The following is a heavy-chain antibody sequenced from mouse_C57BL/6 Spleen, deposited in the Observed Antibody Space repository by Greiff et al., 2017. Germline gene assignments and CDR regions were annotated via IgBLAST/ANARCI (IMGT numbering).Heavy chain of an antibody. D-gene: IGHD2-4*01. CDR3: ARVYDYDGYWYFDV. Sequence: QVQLQQPGTELVKPGASVKLSCKASGYTFTSYWMHWVKQRPGQGLEWIGNINPSNGGTNYNEKFKGKATLTVDTSSSTAYMQLSSLTSEDSAVYYCARVYDYDGYWYFDVWGTGTTVTVSS. CDR1: GYTFTSYW. V-gene: IGHV1-53*01. CDR2: INPSNGGT. J-gene: IGHJ1*03.